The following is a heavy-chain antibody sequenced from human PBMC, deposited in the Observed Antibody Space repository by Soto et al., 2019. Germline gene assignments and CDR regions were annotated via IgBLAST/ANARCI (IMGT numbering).Heavy chain of an antibody. Sequence: ASVKVSCKASGYTFNSYYMHWVRQAPGQGLEWMGIINPSGGSTSYAQKFQGRVTMTRDTSTSTVYMELSSLRSEDTAVYYCARDSGGFYAFDIWGQGTMVTVSS. J-gene: IGHJ3*02. CDR3: ARDSGGFYAFDI. V-gene: IGHV1-46*02. CDR1: GYTFNSYY. CDR2: INPSGGST. D-gene: IGHD6-25*01.